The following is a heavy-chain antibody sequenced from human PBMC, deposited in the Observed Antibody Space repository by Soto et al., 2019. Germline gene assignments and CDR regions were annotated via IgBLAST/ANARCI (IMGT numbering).Heavy chain of an antibody. D-gene: IGHD5-18*01. V-gene: IGHV1-69*06. CDR1: GGTFSSYA. Sequence: QVQLVQSGAEVKKPGSSVKVSCKASGGTFSSYAISWVRQAPGQGLEWMGGIIPIFGTANYAQKFQGRVTITADKFTSTAYMELSSLRSEDTAVYYCARDDGDTAMVWGGMDVWGQGTTVTVSS. CDR3: ARDDGDTAMVWGGMDV. J-gene: IGHJ6*02. CDR2: IIPIFGTA.